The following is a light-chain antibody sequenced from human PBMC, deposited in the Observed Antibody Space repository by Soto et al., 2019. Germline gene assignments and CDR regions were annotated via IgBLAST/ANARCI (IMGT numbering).Light chain of an antibody. J-gene: IGKJ4*01. CDR3: QHYTNWPLT. V-gene: IGKV3-15*01. Sequence: VVMTQSPATLSVSPGERATLSYRASHSVSSRLAWYQQKPGQAPRLLIYGASTRATGLPARFSGSGSGTEFTLTISSLQSEDFAVYYCQHYTNWPLTFGGGTKVDIK. CDR1: HSVSSR. CDR2: GAS.